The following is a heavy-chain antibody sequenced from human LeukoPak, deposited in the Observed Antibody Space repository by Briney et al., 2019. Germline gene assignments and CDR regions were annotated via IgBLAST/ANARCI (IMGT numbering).Heavy chain of an antibody. CDR2: IYYSGST. Sequence: SETLSLTCTISGGSISSSSHYWGWIRQPPGKGLEWIGSIYYSGSTYYNPSLKSRVTISVDTSKNQFSLKLSSVTAADTAVYYCARPLPMVRGVITPFWFDPWGQGTLVTVSS. CDR3: ARPLPMVRGVITPFWFDP. J-gene: IGHJ5*02. D-gene: IGHD3-10*01. V-gene: IGHV4-39*07. CDR1: GGSISSSSHY.